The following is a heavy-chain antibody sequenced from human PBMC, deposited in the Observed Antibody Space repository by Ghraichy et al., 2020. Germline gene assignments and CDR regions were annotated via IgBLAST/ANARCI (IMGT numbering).Heavy chain of an antibody. CDR2: IYYSGST. Sequence: SQTLSLTCTVSGGSISSYYWSWIRQPPGKGLEWIGYIYYSGSTNYNPSLKSRVTISVDTSKNQFSLKLSSVTAADTAVYYCARDITSCYACADAFDIWGQGTMVTVSS. CDR3: ARDITSCYACADAFDI. J-gene: IGHJ3*02. CDR1: GGSISSYY. V-gene: IGHV4-59*01. D-gene: IGHD2-2*01.